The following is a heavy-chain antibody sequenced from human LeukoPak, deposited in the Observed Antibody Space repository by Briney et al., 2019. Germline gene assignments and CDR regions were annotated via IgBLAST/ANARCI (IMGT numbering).Heavy chain of an antibody. V-gene: IGHV4-59*12. D-gene: IGHD2-2*01. CDR3: ARLSTLSLHFDY. Sequence: SETLSLTCTVSVGSISSYYWSWIPQPPGKGLEGIGYIYYSWSTNYNPSLKSRVTISVDTSKNQFSLKLSAVTAADTAVYYCARLSTLSLHFDYWGQGTLVTVSA. CDR2: IYYSWST. CDR1: VGSISSYY. J-gene: IGHJ4*02.